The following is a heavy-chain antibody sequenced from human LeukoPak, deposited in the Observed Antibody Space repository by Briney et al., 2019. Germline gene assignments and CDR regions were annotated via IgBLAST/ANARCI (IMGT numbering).Heavy chain of an antibody. CDR2: IYSGGST. CDR1: GFTVSSNY. CDR3: ARDFPPSNYFYYYYGMDV. Sequence: PGGSLRLSCAASGFTVSSNYMSWVRQAPGKGLEWVSVIYSGGSTYYADSVKGRFTISRDNSKNTLYLQMNSLRAEDTAVYYCARDFPPSNYFYYYYGMDVWGQGTTVTVSS. D-gene: IGHD4-4*01. J-gene: IGHJ6*02. V-gene: IGHV3-66*01.